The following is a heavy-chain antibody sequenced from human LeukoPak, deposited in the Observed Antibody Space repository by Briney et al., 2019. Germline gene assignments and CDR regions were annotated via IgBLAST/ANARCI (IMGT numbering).Heavy chain of an antibody. CDR2: INPNIGGT. CDR1: GYTFTAYY. V-gene: IGHV1-2*02. J-gene: IGHJ4*02. D-gene: IGHD3-22*01. Sequence: ASVKVSCKASGYTFTAYYMLWVRQAPGQGLEWLGWINPNIGGTNYAQKFQGRVTMTRDTSISTAYLELIRLTSDDTAFYYCARDDSSGYFNYWGQGTLVTVSS. CDR3: ARDDSSGYFNY.